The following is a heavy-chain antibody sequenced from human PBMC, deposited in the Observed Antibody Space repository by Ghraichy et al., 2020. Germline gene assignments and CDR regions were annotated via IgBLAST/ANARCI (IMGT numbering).Heavy chain of an antibody. V-gene: IGHV4-34*01. CDR1: GGSISGYY. Sequence: SETLSLTCAVYGGSISGYYWSWIRQPPGKGLEWIGEINHSGSTNYNPSLKSRVTISVDTSKNQFSLKLSSVTAADTAVYYCAGRRGPISITTGGWFDPRGQGTLVTVSS. J-gene: IGHJ5*02. CDR3: AGRRGPISITTGGWFDP. CDR2: INHSGST. D-gene: IGHD2-2*01.